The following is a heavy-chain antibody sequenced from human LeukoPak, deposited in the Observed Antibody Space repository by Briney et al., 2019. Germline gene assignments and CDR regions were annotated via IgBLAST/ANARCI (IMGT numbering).Heavy chain of an antibody. CDR2: INQDGSEK. Sequence: PGGSLTLSCAASGFTFSSYCWTWVRQAPGKGLEWVANINQDGSEKHYVDSVKGRFIIPRDNTKNSLYLQMTSLRGEDTAVYYCARGVSTAFWGQGTLVTVSS. CDR1: GFTFSSYC. CDR3: ARGVSTAF. J-gene: IGHJ4*02. V-gene: IGHV3-7*01.